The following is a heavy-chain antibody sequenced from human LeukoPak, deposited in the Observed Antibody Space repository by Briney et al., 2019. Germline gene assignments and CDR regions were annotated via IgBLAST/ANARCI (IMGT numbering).Heavy chain of an antibody. Sequence: SVKVSCKASGGTFSSYTISWVRQAPGQGLEWMGRIIPILDIANYAQKFQGRVTITADKSTSTAYMELSSLRSEDTAAYYCARDEGLGGSPDYWGQGTLVTVSS. CDR2: IIPILDIA. D-gene: IGHD2-15*01. CDR3: ARDEGLGGSPDY. J-gene: IGHJ4*02. CDR1: GGTFSSYT. V-gene: IGHV1-69*04.